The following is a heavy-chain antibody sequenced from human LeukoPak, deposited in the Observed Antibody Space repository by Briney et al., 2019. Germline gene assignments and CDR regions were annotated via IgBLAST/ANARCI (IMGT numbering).Heavy chain of an antibody. CDR2: IGRSTNSI. D-gene: IGHD6-13*01. J-gene: IGHJ6*02. CDR1: GFTFRSYS. V-gene: IGHV3-48*02. Sequence: TGGSLRLSCEASGFTFRSYSMNWVRQAPGKGLEWISYIGRSTNSISYADSVKGRFTISRDNVKNSLFLQVNNLRDEDTAVYYCARDRGPGIKPAGTVGMDVWGQGTTVTVSS. CDR3: ARDRGPGIKPAGTVGMDV.